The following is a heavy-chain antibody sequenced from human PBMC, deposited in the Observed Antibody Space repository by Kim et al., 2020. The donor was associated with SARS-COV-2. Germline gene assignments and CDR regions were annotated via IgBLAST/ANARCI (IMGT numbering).Heavy chain of an antibody. CDR1: GFTFSSYG. J-gene: IGHJ4*02. CDR3: ARGKVVAVAGTPDY. CDR2: ISYDGSNK. V-gene: IGHV3-33*05. Sequence: GGSLRLSCAASGFTFSSYGMHWVRQAPGKGLEWVAVISYDGSNKYYADSVKGRFTISRDNSKNTLYLQMNSLRAEDTAVYYCARGKVVAVAGTPDYWGQGTLVTVSS. D-gene: IGHD6-19*01.